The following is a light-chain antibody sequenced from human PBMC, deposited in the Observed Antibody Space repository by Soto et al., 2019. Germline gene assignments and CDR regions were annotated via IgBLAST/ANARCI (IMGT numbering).Light chain of an antibody. CDR2: GVS. V-gene: IGKV3-15*01. CDR3: EQYSERWT. J-gene: IGKJ1*01. CDR1: KSVNSN. Sequence: EVVMTQSPATLSVSPGERVTLSCRASKSVNSNLAWYQQKPGQPPRLLISGVSTRATGIPARFSGSGSGTEFTLTISSLQSEDLAVYFCEQYSERWTFGQGTKVDIK.